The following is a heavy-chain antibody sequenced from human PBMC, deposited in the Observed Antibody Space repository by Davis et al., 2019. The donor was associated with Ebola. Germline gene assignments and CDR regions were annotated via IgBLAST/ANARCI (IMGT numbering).Heavy chain of an antibody. V-gene: IGHV4-4*02. CDR2: IYHSGST. Sequence: SETLSLTCTVSGGSISSSNWWSWVRQPPGKGLEWIGEIYHSGSTNYNPSLKSRVTISVDKSKNQFSLKLSSVTAADTAVYYCARLEATYYYYGMDVWGQGTTVTVSS. CDR1: GGSISSSNW. J-gene: IGHJ6*02. CDR3: ARLEATYYYYGMDV.